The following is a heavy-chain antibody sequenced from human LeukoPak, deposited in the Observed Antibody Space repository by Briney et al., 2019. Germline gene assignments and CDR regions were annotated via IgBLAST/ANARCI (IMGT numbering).Heavy chain of an antibody. Sequence: ASVKVSCKASGYTFTGYSMHWVRQAPGQGLQWLGWINPKSGGTNYAQKFQGRVTMTRDTSISTAYMELSRLRSDDTAVYYCARVEDCSSTSCQYYYYMDVWGKGTMVTVSS. V-gene: IGHV1-2*02. CDR3: ARVEDCSSTSCQYYYYMDV. J-gene: IGHJ6*03. CDR2: INPKSGGT. D-gene: IGHD2-2*01. CDR1: GYTFTGYS.